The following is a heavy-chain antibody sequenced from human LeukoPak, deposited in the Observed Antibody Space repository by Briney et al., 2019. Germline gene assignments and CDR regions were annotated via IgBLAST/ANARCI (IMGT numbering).Heavy chain of an antibody. CDR3: AREVILGYYMDV. CDR1: GGSFSRSF. V-gene: IGHV4-34*01. D-gene: IGHD3-10*01. CDR2: INHSGST. J-gene: IGHJ6*03. Sequence: SETLSLTCAVYGGSFSRSFWSWIRQPPGKGLEWIGEINHSGSTNYNPSLKSRVTISVDPSKSQFSLNLSSVTAADTAVYYCAREVILGYYMDVWGKGTTVTVSS.